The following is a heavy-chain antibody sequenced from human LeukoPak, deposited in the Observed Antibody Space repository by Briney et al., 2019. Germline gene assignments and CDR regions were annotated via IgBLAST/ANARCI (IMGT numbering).Heavy chain of an antibody. Sequence: PGGSLRLSCAASGFIFGDYSMNWVRQAPGKGLEWVSAISGSGGSTYYADSVKGRFTISRDNSKNTLYLQMNSLRAEDTAVYYCAKDADLPLRYGSGFFDYWGQGTLVTVSS. V-gene: IGHV3-23*01. CDR3: AKDADLPLRYGSGFFDY. CDR2: ISGSGGST. J-gene: IGHJ4*02. CDR1: GFIFGDYS. D-gene: IGHD3-10*01.